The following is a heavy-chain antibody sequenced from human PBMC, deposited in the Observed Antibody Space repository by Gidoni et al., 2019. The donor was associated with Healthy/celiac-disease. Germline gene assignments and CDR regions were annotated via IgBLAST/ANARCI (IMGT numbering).Heavy chain of an antibody. V-gene: IGHV3-30-3*01. J-gene: IGHJ3*02. CDR3: ARGGRYCSGGSCYPDAFDI. Sequence: QVQLVESGGGVVQPGRSLRLSCAASVFPFSSYAMHWVRQAPGKGLEWVAVISYDGSNKYYADSVKGRFTISRDNSKNTLYLQMNSLRAEDTAVYYCARGGRYCSGGSCYPDAFDIWGQGTMVTVFS. CDR1: VFPFSSYA. D-gene: IGHD2-15*01. CDR2: ISYDGSNK.